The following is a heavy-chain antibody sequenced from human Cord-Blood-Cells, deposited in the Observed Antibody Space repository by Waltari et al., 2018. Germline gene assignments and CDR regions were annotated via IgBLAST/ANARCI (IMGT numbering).Heavy chain of an antibody. Sequence: QVQLQQWGAGLLKPSETLSLTCAVYGGSFSGYYWSWIRQPPGKGLEWIGEINHSGSTNDHPSLKSRVTISVDTSKNQFSLKLSSVTAADTAVYYCADGYYYGMDVWGQGTTVTVSS. CDR3: ADGYYYGMDV. V-gene: IGHV4-34*01. CDR2: INHSGST. CDR1: GGSFSGYY. J-gene: IGHJ6*02.